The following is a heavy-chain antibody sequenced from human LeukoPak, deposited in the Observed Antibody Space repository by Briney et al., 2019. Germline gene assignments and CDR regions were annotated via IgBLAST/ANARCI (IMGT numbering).Heavy chain of an antibody. CDR3: ARTLLVQRDDAFDI. CDR2: IYYSGST. J-gene: IGHJ3*02. Sequence: SETLSLTCTVSGGSISSYYWSWIRQPPGKGLEWIAYIYYSGSTNYNPSLKSRVTISVDTSKNQFSLKLSSVTAADTAVYYCARTLLVQRDDAFDIWGQGTMVTVS. CDR1: GGSISSYY. V-gene: IGHV4-59*12. D-gene: IGHD6-13*01.